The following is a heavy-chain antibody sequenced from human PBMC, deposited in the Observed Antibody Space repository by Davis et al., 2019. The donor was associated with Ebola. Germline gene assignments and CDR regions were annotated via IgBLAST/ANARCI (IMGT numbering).Heavy chain of an antibody. CDR3: ARGGAHY. V-gene: IGHV1-46*01. J-gene: IGHJ4*02. CDR1: GGTFSSYA. CDR2: INPSGGST. D-gene: IGHD3-16*01. Sequence: AASVKVSCKASGGTFSSYAISWVRQAPGQGLEWMGIINPSGGSTSYAQKFQGRVTMTRDTSTSTVYMELSSLRSEDTAVYYCARGGAHYWGQGTLVTVSS.